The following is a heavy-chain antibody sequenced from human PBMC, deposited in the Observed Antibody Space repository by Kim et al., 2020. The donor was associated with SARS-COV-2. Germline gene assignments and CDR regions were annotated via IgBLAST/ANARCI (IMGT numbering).Heavy chain of an antibody. D-gene: IGHD3-22*01. CDR2: IKQDGSEK. CDR3: ARGTYYYGCSGFHYFDY. Sequence: GGSLRLSCAASGFTFSSYWMSWVRQAPGKGLEWVANIKQDGSEKYYVDSVKGRFTISRDNAKNSLYLQMNSLRAEDTAVYYCARGTYYYGCSGFHYFDYWGQGTLVTVFS. V-gene: IGHV3-7*01. J-gene: IGHJ4*02. CDR1: GFTFSSYW.